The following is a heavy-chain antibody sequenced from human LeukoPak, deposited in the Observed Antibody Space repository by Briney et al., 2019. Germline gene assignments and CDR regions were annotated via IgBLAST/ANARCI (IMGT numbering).Heavy chain of an antibody. J-gene: IGHJ4*02. CDR1: GGSISSGGYY. V-gene: IGHV4-31*03. CDR3: ASLTLADTSRYGEFDY. CDR2: IYYSGST. Sequence: PSQTLSLTCTVSGGSISSGGYYWSWIRQHPGKGLEWIGYIYYSGSTYYNPSLKSRVTISVDTSKNQFSLKLSSVTAADTAVYYCASLTLADTSRYGEFDYWGQGTLVTVSS. D-gene: IGHD3-22*01.